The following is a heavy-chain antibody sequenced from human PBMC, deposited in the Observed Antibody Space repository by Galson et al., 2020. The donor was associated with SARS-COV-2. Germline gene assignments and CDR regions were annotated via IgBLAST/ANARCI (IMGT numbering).Heavy chain of an antibody. J-gene: IGHJ4*02. CDR2: IYYSGST. CDR1: GDSISSGGYY. Sequence: SETLSLTCTVSGDSISSGGYYWSWIRQHPGTGLEWIGYIYYSGSTYYNPSLKSRVTISVDTPKNQFPLKLNSVTAADTAVYYCVRDRSGYGDFDYWGQGTLVTVSS. D-gene: IGHD5-12*01. CDR3: VRDRSGYGDFDY. V-gene: IGHV4-31*03.